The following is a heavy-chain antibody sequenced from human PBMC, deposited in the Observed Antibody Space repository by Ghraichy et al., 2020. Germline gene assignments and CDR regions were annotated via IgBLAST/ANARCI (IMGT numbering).Heavy chain of an antibody. CDR3: ARGGSGYDWRVDWFFDL. CDR1: GFNSNDYY. J-gene: IGHJ2*01. D-gene: IGHD5-12*01. CDR2: ISTTGTYT. V-gene: IGHV3-11*05. Sequence: LSLTCAASGFNSNDYYITWIRQAPGKGLEWISYISTTGTYTKYADSVEGRFTISRDDAKNSVYLQMSSLRVEDTAIYYCARGGSGYDWRVDWFFDLWGRGTLVPVPS.